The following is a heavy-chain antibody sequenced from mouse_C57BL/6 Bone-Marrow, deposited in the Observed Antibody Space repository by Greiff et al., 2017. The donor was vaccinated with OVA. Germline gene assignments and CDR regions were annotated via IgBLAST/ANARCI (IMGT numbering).Heavy chain of an antibody. D-gene: IGHD2-5*01. CDR2: IDPSDSYT. Sequence: VKLMESGAELVMPGASVKLSCKASGYTFTSYWMHWVKQRPGQGLEWIGEIDPSDSYTNYNQKFKGKSTLTVDKSSSTAYMQLSSLTSEDSAVYYCAREGAYYSNYGYFDVWGTGTTVTVSS. J-gene: IGHJ1*03. V-gene: IGHV1-69*01. CDR3: AREGAYYSNYGYFDV. CDR1: GYTFTSYW.